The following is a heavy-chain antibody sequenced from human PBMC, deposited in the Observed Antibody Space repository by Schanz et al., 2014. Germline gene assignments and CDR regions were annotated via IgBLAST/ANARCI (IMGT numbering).Heavy chain of an antibody. Sequence: DVQLLESGGGLVQPGGSLRLSCAGSGFTFTTYAMTWVRQAPGKGLEWVSNISPTGSSTYYADSVKGRFTISRDNAKKSLYLRMNSLRAEDTAVYYCARDAVTSVLTPGFYYWGQGTLVTVSS. CDR3: ARDAVTSVLTPGFYY. CDR2: ISPTGSST. D-gene: IGHD4-17*01. V-gene: IGHV3-23*01. CDR1: GFTFTTYA. J-gene: IGHJ4*02.